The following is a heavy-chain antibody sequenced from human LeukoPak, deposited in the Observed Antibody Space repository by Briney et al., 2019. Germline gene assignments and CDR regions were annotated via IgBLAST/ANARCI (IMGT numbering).Heavy chain of an antibody. Sequence: PGGSLRLSCAASGFTFSSHAMSWVRQAPGKGLEWVSAISGSGGSTYYADSVKGRFTISRDNSKNTLYLQMNSLRAEDTAVYYCAKDGRRCSGGSCYYNWLDPWGQGTLVTVSS. V-gene: IGHV3-23*01. CDR2: ISGSGGST. CDR1: GFTFSSHA. J-gene: IGHJ5*02. CDR3: AKDGRRCSGGSCYYNWLDP. D-gene: IGHD2-15*01.